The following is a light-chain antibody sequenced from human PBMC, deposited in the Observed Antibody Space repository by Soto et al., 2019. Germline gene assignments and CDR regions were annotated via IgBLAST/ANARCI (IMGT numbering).Light chain of an antibody. CDR2: RNN. Sequence: QSVLTQPPSASGTPGRRVTISCSGRTSNIGSNHIYWYKQLPGTAPKLLIYRNNQRASGVPDRFSGSKSGTSASLAISGLRTEDEDDYYCATWDDSLVVFGGGTKLTVL. J-gene: IGLJ2*01. V-gene: IGLV1-47*01. CDR3: ATWDDSLVV. CDR1: TSNIGSNH.